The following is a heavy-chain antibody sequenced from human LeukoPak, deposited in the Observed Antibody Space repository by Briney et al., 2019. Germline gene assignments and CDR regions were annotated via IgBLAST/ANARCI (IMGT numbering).Heavy chain of an antibody. D-gene: IGHD2/OR15-2a*01. V-gene: IGHV3-7*01. CDR1: GFTFSTYW. CDR2: INQDESEK. J-gene: IGHJ4*02. Sequence: GGSLRLSCAASGFTFSTYWMSWVRQTPGKGLEWVANINQDESEKHYLDSVKGRFTIPRDNARSSLYLQMNSLRAEDTAIYYCARICSPTDNSHYRPFDCWGQGTLVTVSS. CDR3: ARICSPTDNSHYRPFDC.